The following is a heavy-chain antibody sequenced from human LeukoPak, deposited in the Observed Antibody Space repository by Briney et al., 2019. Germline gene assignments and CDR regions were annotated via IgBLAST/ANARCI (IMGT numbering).Heavy chain of an antibody. Sequence: PGGSLRLSCAASGFSFDDYGLTWVRQAPGKGQEWVSGINWNGDSTDYADSVKGRFTISRDNAKNSLYLQMNSLRAEDTALYYCARDLRVVITGSFDSWGQGTLVTVSS. CDR2: INWNGDST. CDR3: ARDLRVVITGSFDS. CDR1: GFSFDDYG. J-gene: IGHJ4*02. V-gene: IGHV3-20*04. D-gene: IGHD3-22*01.